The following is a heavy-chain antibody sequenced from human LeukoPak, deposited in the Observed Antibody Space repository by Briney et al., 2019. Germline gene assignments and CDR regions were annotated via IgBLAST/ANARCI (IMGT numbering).Heavy chain of an antibody. V-gene: IGHV3-48*04. CDR3: ARAAGGSPGDAFDI. J-gene: IGHJ3*02. Sequence: QPGGSLRLSCAASGFTVSSNYMSWVRQAPGKGLEWVSYISSSRSTIYYADSVKGRFTISRDNAKNSPYLQMNSLRAEDTAVYYCARAAGGSPGDAFDIWGQGTMVTVSS. CDR1: GFTVSSNY. CDR2: ISSSRSTI. D-gene: IGHD1-26*01.